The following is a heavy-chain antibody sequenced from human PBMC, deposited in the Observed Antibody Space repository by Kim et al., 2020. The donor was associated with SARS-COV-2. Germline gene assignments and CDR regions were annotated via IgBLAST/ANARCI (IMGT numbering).Heavy chain of an antibody. D-gene: IGHD3-16*01. CDR3: AKDPLRLAYYYYYMDV. Sequence: SVKGRFTNSSDNAKNSLYLQMNSLRAEDTALYYCAKDPLRLAYYYYYMDVWGKGTTVTVSS. V-gene: IGHV3-9*01. J-gene: IGHJ6*03.